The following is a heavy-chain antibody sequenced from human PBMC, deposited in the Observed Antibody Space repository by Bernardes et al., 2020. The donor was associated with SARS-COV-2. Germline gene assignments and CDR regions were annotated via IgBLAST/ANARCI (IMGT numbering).Heavy chain of an antibody. J-gene: IGHJ4*02. V-gene: IGHV3-74*01. Sequence: GGSLRLSCVGSGFTFSRYWMHWVRQVPGKGLVWVSRTNEHGTITNYADSVKGRFTISRDNDRNTLFLQMNSLRAEDTAVYYCARLLYGDYHDYWGQGTLVPVSS. CDR2: TNEHGTIT. D-gene: IGHD2-8*01. CDR3: ARLLYGDYHDY. CDR1: GFTFSRYW.